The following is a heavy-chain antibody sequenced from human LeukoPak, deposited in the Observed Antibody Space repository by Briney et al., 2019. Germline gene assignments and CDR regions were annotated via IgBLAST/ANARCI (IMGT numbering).Heavy chain of an antibody. CDR2: IYYSGTT. Sequence: SETLSLTCSVFDASIRSYFWSWIRQAPGKGLEWIGYIYYSGTTNYNPSLKSRVTISVDTSKDQFSLSLSSVTAADTAVYYCARHGFYISSSYFDYWGQGMLVTVSS. J-gene: IGHJ4*02. D-gene: IGHD6-6*01. CDR3: ARHGFYISSSYFDY. CDR1: DASIRSYF. V-gene: IGHV4-59*08.